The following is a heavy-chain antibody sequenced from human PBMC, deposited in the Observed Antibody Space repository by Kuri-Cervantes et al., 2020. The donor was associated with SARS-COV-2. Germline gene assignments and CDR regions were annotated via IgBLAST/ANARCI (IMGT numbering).Heavy chain of an antibody. Sequence: SQTLSLTCAVYGGSISSYYWSWIRQPPGEGLEWIGYIYYSGSTNYNPSLKSRVTISVDTSKNQFSLKLNSVTAADTAVYYCAGGVSYYFGSGSPNNWFDPWGQGTLVTVSS. V-gene: IGHV4-59*08. CDR2: IYYSGST. D-gene: IGHD3-10*01. CDR3: AGGVSYYFGSGSPNNWFDP. J-gene: IGHJ5*02. CDR1: GGSISSYY.